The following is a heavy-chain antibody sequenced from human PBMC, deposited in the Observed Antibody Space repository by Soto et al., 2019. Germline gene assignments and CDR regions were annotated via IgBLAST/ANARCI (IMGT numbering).Heavy chain of an antibody. CDR2: INHSGST. D-gene: IGHD1-1*01. CDR1: GGSFSGYY. CDR3: ARGLRAVRTTSSAFDI. V-gene: IGHV4-34*01. J-gene: IGHJ3*02. Sequence: QVQLRQWGAGLLKPSETLSLTCAVYGGSFSGYYWSWIRQPPGKGLEWIGEINHSGSTNYNPSLKSRVTISVDTSKNQFSLKLSSVTAADTAVYYCARGLRAVRTTSSAFDIWGQGTMVTVSS.